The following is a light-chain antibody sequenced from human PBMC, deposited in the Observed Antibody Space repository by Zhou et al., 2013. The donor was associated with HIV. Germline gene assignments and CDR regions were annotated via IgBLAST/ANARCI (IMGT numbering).Light chain of an antibody. Sequence: EIVLTQSPGTLSLSPGERATLSCRASESVNSKYLAWYQQKLGQAPRLLIYGASVRAPGIPDRFIGSGSGTDFILTISRLEPEDFAVYYCQQYGSSPWTFGQGTKVEIK. J-gene: IGKJ1*01. CDR3: QQYGSSPWT. CDR2: GAS. CDR1: ESVNSKY. V-gene: IGKV3-20*01.